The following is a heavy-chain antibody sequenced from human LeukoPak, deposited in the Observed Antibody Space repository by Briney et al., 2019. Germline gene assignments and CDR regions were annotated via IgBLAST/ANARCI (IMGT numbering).Heavy chain of an antibody. Sequence: TGGSLRLSCAASGFTFSSYAMHWVRQAPGKGLEWVAVISYDGSNKNHADSVKGRFTISRDNSKNTLYLQMTSLRPEDTAVYYCARVVSGSYYGPFDYWGQGTLVTVSS. CDR2: ISYDGSNK. CDR1: GFTFSSYA. V-gene: IGHV3-30-3*01. D-gene: IGHD1-26*01. CDR3: ARVVSGSYYGPFDY. J-gene: IGHJ4*02.